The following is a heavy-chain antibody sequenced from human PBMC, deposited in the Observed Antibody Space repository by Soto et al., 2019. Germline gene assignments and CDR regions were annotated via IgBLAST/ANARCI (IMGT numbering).Heavy chain of an antibody. J-gene: IGHJ3*02. D-gene: IGHD4-17*01. CDR1: GYTFNSYG. Sequence: QVQLVQSGAEVKKPGASVKVSCKASGYTFNSYGISWLRQAPGQGLQWMAWISAYNGNTNYAQKLQGRVTMTTDPSSSTDYMELRSLRSDDTAVYYCARDHFQTTVTGAVDIWGQVTMVTVSA. CDR3: ARDHFQTTVTGAVDI. CDR2: ISAYNGNT. V-gene: IGHV1-18*01.